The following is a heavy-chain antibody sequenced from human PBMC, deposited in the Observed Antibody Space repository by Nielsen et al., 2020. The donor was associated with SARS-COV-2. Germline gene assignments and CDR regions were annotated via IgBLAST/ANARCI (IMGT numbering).Heavy chain of an antibody. J-gene: IGHJ6*02. Sequence: ASVKVSCKASGYTFTSYAMHWVRQAPGQRLEWMGWINAGNGNTKYSQKFQGRVTITRDTSASTAYMELSSLRSEDTAVYYCASGGVVPAAMGDHGVVATKGYYGMDVWGQGTTVTVSS. D-gene: IGHD2-2*01. CDR2: INAGNGNT. CDR3: ASGGVVPAAMGDHGVVATKGYYGMDV. V-gene: IGHV1-3*01. CDR1: GYTFTSYA.